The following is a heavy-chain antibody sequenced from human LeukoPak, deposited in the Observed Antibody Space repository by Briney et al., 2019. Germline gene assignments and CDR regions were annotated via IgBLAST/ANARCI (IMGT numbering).Heavy chain of an antibody. D-gene: IGHD3-10*01. V-gene: IGHV3-30*01. CDR3: ARDSTYYYDSGSSGPHYFDF. CDR1: GFTFSSYA. CDR2: ISYHGDIT. J-gene: IGHJ4*01. Sequence: GGSLRLSCAASGFTFSSYAMHWVHQAPGKGLEWVALISYHGDITYYADSVKGRFTLSRDNSKTTLFLQLNSLRAEDTAVYYCARDSTYYYDSGSSGPHYFDFWGQGNPGHRLL.